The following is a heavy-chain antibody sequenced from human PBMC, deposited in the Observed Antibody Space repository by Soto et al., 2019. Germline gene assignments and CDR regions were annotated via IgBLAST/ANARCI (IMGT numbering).Heavy chain of an antibody. J-gene: IGHJ6*02. V-gene: IGHV3-33*01. D-gene: IGHD5-12*01. Sequence: QVQLVESGGGVVQPGRSLRLSYAASGFTFSSYGMHWVRQAPGKGLEWVAVIWYDGSNKYYADSVKGRFTISRDNSKNTLYLQMNSLRAEDTAVYYCASGGSGYELSYYYYGMDVWGQGTTVTVSS. CDR1: GFTFSSYG. CDR3: ASGGSGYELSYYYYGMDV. CDR2: IWYDGSNK.